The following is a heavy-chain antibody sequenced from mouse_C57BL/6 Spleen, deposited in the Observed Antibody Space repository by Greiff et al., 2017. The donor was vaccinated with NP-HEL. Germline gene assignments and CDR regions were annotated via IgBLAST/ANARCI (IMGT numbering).Heavy chain of an antibody. CDR1: GFTFSDYG. V-gene: IGHV5-17*01. CDR2: ISSGSSTI. CDR3: ARGDYYGSSLYYYAMDY. Sequence: EVKLMESGGGLVKPGGSLKLSCAASGFTFSDYGMHWVRQAPEKGLEWVAYISSGSSTIYYADTVKGRFTISRDNAKNTLFLQMTSLRSEDTAMYYCARGDYYGSSLYYYAMDYWGQGTSVTVSS. J-gene: IGHJ4*01. D-gene: IGHD1-1*01.